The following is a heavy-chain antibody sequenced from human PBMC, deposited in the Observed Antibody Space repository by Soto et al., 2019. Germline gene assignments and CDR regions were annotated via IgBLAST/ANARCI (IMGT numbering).Heavy chain of an antibody. CDR1: GYTFTSYA. Sequence: GASVKVSCKASGYTFTSYAMHWVRQAPGQRLEWMGWINAGNGNTKYSQKFQGRVTITRDTSAGTAYMELSSLRSEDTAVYYCARERNQTYDSSGYYPNWFDPWGQGTLVTASS. CDR2: INAGNGNT. V-gene: IGHV1-3*01. J-gene: IGHJ5*02. CDR3: ARERNQTYDSSGYYPNWFDP. D-gene: IGHD3-22*01.